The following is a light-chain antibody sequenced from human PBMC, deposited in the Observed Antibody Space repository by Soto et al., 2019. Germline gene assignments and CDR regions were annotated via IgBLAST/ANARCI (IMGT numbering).Light chain of an antibody. V-gene: IGKV1-39*01. Sequence: IQMTQSKSSLSASVGDRVTITCRTSQTITTSLNWYRQKPGKAPDLLIYAASSLQSGIPSRFGGRGSGTDFTLTITGLQPEDFATYYCQQNYSLPITFGQRTRLEVK. CDR3: QQNYSLPIT. J-gene: IGKJ5*01. CDR2: AAS. CDR1: QTITTS.